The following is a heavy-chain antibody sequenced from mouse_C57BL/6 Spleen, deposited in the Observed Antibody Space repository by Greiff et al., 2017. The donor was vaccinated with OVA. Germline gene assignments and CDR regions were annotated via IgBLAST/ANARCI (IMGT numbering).Heavy chain of an antibody. J-gene: IGHJ1*03. V-gene: IGHV1-69*01. Sequence: QVQLQQPGAELVMPGASVKLSCKASGYTFTSYWMHWVKQRPGQGLEWIGEIDPSDSYTNYNQKFKGKSTLTVDKSSSTAYMQLSSLTSEDSAVYYCASHYYGSSYHWYFDVWGTGTTVTGSS. D-gene: IGHD1-1*01. CDR3: ASHYYGSSYHWYFDV. CDR2: IDPSDSYT. CDR1: GYTFTSYW.